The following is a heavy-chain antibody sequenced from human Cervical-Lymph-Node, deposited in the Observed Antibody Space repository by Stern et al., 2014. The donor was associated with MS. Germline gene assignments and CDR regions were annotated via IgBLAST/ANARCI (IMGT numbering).Heavy chain of an antibody. CDR1: GYTFPPYY. V-gene: IGHV1-46*01. D-gene: IGHD1-1*01. CDR2: FNPSGGKT. Sequence: QMQLVQSGAEIRKPGASVKISCEASGYTFPPYYMHWVRQAPGQGLEGLALFNPSGGKTTYAQRFQGRVTVTGDTSTSTVYMELTGLRSEDTAVYYCARVLSLATSDSWGQGTLVIVSS. CDR3: ARVLSLATSDS. J-gene: IGHJ4*02.